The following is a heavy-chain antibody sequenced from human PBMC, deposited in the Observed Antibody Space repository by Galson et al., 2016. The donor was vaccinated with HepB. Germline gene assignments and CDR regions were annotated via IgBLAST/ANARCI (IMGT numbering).Heavy chain of an antibody. CDR2: ISCDAKTK. Sequence: SLRLSCAASGFTFSSHGMHWVRQAPGKGLEWVAVISCDAKTKYYADSVKGRLIISRDNAANSLYLQMNSLRRDDTAVYYCARRSRLKYYDHYNMDLWGLGTTVLVSS. D-gene: IGHD3-16*01. J-gene: IGHJ6*02. CDR1: GFTFSSHG. V-gene: IGHV3-30*03. CDR3: ARRSRLKYYDHYNMDL.